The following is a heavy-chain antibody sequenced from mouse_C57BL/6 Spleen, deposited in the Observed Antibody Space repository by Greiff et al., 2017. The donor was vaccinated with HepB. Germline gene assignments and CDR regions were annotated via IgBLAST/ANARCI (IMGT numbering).Heavy chain of an antibody. J-gene: IGHJ4*01. V-gene: IGHV3-1*01. CDR3: ARGLQAMAMDY. CDR1: GYSITSGYD. D-gene: IGHD3-2*02. CDR2: ISYSGST. Sequence: EVQLVESGPGMVKPSQSLSLTCTVTGYSITSGYDWHWIRHFPGNKLEWMGYISYSGSTNYNPSLKSRISITHDTSKNHFFLKLNSVTTEDTATYYCARGLQAMAMDYWGQGTSVTVSS.